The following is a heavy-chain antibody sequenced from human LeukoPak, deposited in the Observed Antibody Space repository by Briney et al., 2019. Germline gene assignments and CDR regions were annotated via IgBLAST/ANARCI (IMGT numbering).Heavy chain of an antibody. V-gene: IGHV5-51*01. J-gene: IGHJ3*02. CDR2: IYPGDSDT. D-gene: IGHD2-8*02. Sequence: GESLQISCKGFGYSFTTYWIAWVRQMPGKGREWMGIIYPGDSDTRYSPSFEGHVTVSADKSISTAYLQWSSLKASDTAMYYCARKSGGAFDIWGQGTMVTVSS. CDR3: ARKSGGAFDI. CDR1: GYSFTTYW.